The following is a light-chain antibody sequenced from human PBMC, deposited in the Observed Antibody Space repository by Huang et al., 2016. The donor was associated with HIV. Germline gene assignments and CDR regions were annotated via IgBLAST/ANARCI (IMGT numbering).Light chain of an antibody. V-gene: IGKV3-15*01. Sequence: EVVMTQSPNTLSVSPGERATLSCRASQSISSNLAWYQQKPGQAPRRLIYRASARSAGVPARFSGSGSGTEFTLTISSLQSEDFASYYCQQYNNWPPLTFGGGTKVEI. CDR2: RAS. CDR3: QQYNNWPPLT. J-gene: IGKJ4*01. CDR1: QSISSN.